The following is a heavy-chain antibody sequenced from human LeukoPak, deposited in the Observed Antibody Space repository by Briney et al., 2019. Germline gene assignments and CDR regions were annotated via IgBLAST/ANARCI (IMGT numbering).Heavy chain of an antibody. J-gene: IGHJ6*03. Sequence: ASVTVSCKASGYTFTSYDINWVRQAPGQGLEWMGWMNPNSGNTGYAQKFQGRVTMTRNTSISTAYMELSSLRSEDTAVYYCARGVAARPGYYYYYYMDVWGKGTTVTVSS. CDR1: GYTFTSYD. D-gene: IGHD6-6*01. V-gene: IGHV1-8*01. CDR3: ARGVAARPGYYYYYYMDV. CDR2: MNPNSGNT.